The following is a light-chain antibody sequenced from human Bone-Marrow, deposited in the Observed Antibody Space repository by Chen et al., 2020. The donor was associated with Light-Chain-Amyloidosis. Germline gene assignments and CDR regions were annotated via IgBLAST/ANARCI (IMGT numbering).Light chain of an antibody. V-gene: IGLV6-57*01. Sequence: NFMLTQPHSVSESPGKTVIISCTRSSGSIATNYVQWYQQRPGSSPTTVIYEDDQRPSGVPDRFSGSIDRSSNSASLAMSGLKTQDEADYYFQSYQGISQGVFGGGTKLTVL. CDR1: SGSIATNY. CDR2: EDD. CDR3: QSYQGISQGV. J-gene: IGLJ3*02.